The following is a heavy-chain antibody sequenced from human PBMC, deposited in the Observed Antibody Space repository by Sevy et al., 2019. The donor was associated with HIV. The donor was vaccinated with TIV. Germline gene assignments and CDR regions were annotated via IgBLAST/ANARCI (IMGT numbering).Heavy chain of an antibody. J-gene: IGHJ3*01. Sequence: GGSLRLSCAASGITFSSHAMSWVRQAQGKGLEWVSTIFGSGGVTYYADSVKGRFTISRDYSKNTLYLQMDSLRAEDTAVYYCAGGRYDSSGSFDAFDLWGQRTTVTVSS. CDR1: GITFSSHA. CDR3: AGGRYDSSGSFDAFDL. V-gene: IGHV3-23*01. CDR2: IFGSGGVT. D-gene: IGHD3-22*01.